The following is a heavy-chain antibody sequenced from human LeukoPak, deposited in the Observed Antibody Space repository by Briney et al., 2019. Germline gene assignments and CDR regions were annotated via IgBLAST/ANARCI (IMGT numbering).Heavy chain of an antibody. Sequence: GGSLRLSCAASGFTFSSYSMNWVRQAPGKGLEWVSSISSCSSYIYYADSVKGRFTISRDNAKNSLYLQMNSLRAEDTAVYYCARDLSSGWYPGYFDYWGQGTLVTVSS. CDR2: ISSCSSYI. CDR1: GFTFSSYS. V-gene: IGHV3-21*01. J-gene: IGHJ4*02. CDR3: ARDLSSGWYPGYFDY. D-gene: IGHD6-19*01.